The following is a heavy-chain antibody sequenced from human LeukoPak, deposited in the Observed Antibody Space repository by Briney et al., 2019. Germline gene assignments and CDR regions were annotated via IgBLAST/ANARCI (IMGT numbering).Heavy chain of an antibody. V-gene: IGHV4-39*07. D-gene: IGHD3-10*01. CDR1: GGSISSSSYY. J-gene: IGHJ4*02. Sequence: PSETLSLTCTVSGGSISSSSYYWGWIRQPPGKGLEWIGSIYYSGSTYYNPSLKSRVTISVDTSKNQFSLKLSSVTAADTAVYYRAREINDYSRKLWFGEGLDYWGQGTLVTVSS. CDR3: AREINDYSRKLWFGEGLDY. CDR2: IYYSGST.